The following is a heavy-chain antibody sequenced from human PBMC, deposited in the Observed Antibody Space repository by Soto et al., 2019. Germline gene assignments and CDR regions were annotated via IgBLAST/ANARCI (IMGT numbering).Heavy chain of an antibody. CDR3: ATCYGSGTDCQEDYLAF. CDR1: GFLFTNAW. V-gene: IGHV3-15*01. D-gene: IGHD3-10*01. J-gene: IGHJ4*02. CDR2: VKRKTNGGTT. Sequence: LSLTCATSGFLFTNAWMSWVRQAPGKGPEWVGRVKRKTNGGTTDYAAPVKDRFNISRDDSKNTLYLQMNNLKTEDTAVYYCATCYGSGTDCQEDYLAFWGQGTPVTVSS.